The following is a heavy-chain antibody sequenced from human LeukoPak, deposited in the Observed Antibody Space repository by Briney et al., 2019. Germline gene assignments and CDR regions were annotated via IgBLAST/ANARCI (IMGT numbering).Heavy chain of an antibody. Sequence: SGPTLVNPTQTLTLTCTFSGFSLSTSGMRVSWIRQPPGKALEWLARTDWDDDKYYSTSLKTRLTISKDTSKNQVVLTMTNMDPVDTATYYCARIRLGYYYDSSGFDPWGQGTLVTVSS. CDR2: TDWDDDK. V-gene: IGHV2-70*04. D-gene: IGHD3-22*01. J-gene: IGHJ5*02. CDR3: ARIRLGYYYDSSGFDP. CDR1: GFSLSTSGMR.